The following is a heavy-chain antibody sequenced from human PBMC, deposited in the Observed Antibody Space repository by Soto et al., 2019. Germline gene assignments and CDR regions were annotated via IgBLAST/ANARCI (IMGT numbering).Heavy chain of an antibody. J-gene: IGHJ6*02. CDR3: AREGVYSNYGGDYYYGMDV. CDR2: IIPILGIA. Sequence: SVKVSCKASGGTFSSYTISWVRQAPGQGLEWMGRIIPILGIANYAQKFQGRVTITADESTSTAYMELSSLRSEDTAVYYCAREGVYSNYGGDYYYGMDVWGQGTTVTVSS. CDR1: GGTFSSYT. D-gene: IGHD4-4*01. V-gene: IGHV1-69*04.